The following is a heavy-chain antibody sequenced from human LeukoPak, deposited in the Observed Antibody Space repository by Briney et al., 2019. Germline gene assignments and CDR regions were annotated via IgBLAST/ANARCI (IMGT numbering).Heavy chain of an antibody. J-gene: IGHJ4*02. V-gene: IGHV3-30-3*01. CDR3: ARGVLSDY. D-gene: IGHD2/OR15-2a*01. CDR1: GFTFSSYA. Sequence: GGSLRLSCAASGFTFSSYAMHWVRQAPGKGLEWVAVISYDGSNKYYADSVKGRFTISRDSSKNTLYLQMNSLRVEDTAVYYCARGVLSDYWGQGTLVTVSS. CDR2: ISYDGSNK.